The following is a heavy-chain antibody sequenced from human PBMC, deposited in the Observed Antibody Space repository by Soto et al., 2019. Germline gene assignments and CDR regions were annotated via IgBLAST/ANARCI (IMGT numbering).Heavy chain of an antibody. J-gene: IGHJ4*02. D-gene: IGHD6-6*01. CDR3: ARDLGEQLVGT. V-gene: IGHV1-46*01. Sequence: ASVKVSCKASGYTFTSYYMHWVRQAPGQGLEWMGIINPSGGSTSYAQKFQGRVTITADESTSTAYMELSSLRSEDTAVYYCARDLGEQLVGTWGQGTLVTVSS. CDR1: GYTFTSYY. CDR2: INPSGGST.